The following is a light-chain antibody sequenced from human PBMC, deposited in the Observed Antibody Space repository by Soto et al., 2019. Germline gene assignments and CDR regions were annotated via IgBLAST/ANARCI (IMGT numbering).Light chain of an antibody. J-gene: IGKJ4*01. Sequence: EVVLTQSPGTLSLSPGERATLSCRGSQSINNNYLAWYQQRPGQAPRLLIYGSSDRATGIPDRFSGSGSGTDFTLTISSLEPEDFAIYYCQQRSNWPPVTFGGGTKVEIK. CDR3: QQRSNWPPVT. CDR2: GSS. CDR1: QSINNNY. V-gene: IGKV3D-20*02.